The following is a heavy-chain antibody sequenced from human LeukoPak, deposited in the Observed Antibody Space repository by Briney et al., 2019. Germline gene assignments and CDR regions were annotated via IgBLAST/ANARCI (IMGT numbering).Heavy chain of an antibody. CDR1: GDSISSGAYY. D-gene: IGHD4-17*01. Sequence: SETLSLTCTVSGDSISSGAYYWTWIRQHPGKGLEWIGYIYYGGSTYYNPSLKSRVTISVDTSNDQFSLSLRFVTAADTAVYYCARLGLDFGDYFWGQGTLVTVSS. CDR2: IYYGGST. CDR3: ARLGLDFGDYF. J-gene: IGHJ4*02. V-gene: IGHV4-31*03.